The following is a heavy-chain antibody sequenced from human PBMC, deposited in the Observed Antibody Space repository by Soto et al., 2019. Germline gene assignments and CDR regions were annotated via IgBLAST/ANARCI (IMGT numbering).Heavy chain of an antibody. J-gene: IGHJ6*02. CDR3: ARGGLAAANYYYCGMDV. Sequence: PSETLSLTCAVSGYSISSGYYWGWIRQPPGKGLEWIGSFYHSGSTDYNPSLKSRVTISVDTSKNHFSLKLSSVTAADTAVYYCARGGLAAANYYYCGMDVWGQGTTVTVSS. D-gene: IGHD6-13*01. V-gene: IGHV4-38-2*01. CDR2: FYHSGST. CDR1: GYSISSGYY.